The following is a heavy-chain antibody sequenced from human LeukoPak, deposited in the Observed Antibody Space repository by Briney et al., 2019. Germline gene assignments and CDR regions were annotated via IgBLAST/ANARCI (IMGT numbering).Heavy chain of an antibody. CDR2: INYSGTT. CDR3: ARGEPAADWFDP. V-gene: IGHV4-31*03. D-gene: IGHD2-2*01. CDR1: GGSISGGGYY. J-gene: IGHJ5*02. Sequence: SETLSLTCTLSGGSISGGGYYWSWIRQHPGEGLEWIAYINYSGTTFYNPSLKSRVNISVDTSKNQFSLKLSSVTAADTAVYYCARGEPAADWFDPWGQGTLVTVSS.